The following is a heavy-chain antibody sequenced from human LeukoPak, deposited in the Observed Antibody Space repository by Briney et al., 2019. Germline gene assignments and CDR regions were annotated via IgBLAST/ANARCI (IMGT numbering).Heavy chain of an antibody. D-gene: IGHD3-22*01. Sequence: VASVKVSCKASGYTFTGYYMHWVRQAPGQGLEWMGWINPNSGGTNYAQKFQGRVTMTRDTSISTAYMELSRLRSDDTAVYYCARGGSSGYWEAFDYWGQGTLVTVSS. CDR1: GYTFTGYY. CDR2: INPNSGGT. CDR3: ARGGSSGYWEAFDY. J-gene: IGHJ4*01. V-gene: IGHV1-2*02.